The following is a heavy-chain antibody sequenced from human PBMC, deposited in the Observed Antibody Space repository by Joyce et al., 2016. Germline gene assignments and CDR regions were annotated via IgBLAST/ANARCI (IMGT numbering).Heavy chain of an antibody. CDR1: GGSISNGVNY. J-gene: IGHJ3*02. D-gene: IGHD1-26*01. Sequence: QVQLQESGPGLVKPSQTLSLTCTVSGGSISNGVNYWTWVRQCPGKGLEWIGYSYYSGNTDYHPSPKSRVYISVDTSKKQFSLKLYSVTAADTAVYYCARGLRGSSTIPPSDAYDIWGRGTMVTVSS. CDR3: ARGLRGSSTIPPSDAYDI. CDR2: SYYSGNT. V-gene: IGHV4-31*03.